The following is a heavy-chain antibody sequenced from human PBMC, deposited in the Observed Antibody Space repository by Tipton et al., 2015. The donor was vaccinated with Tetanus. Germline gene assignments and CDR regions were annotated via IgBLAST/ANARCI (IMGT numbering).Heavy chain of an antibody. CDR3: AREREAAVTSPWPYYYYLLDV. CDR2: IYTSGRP. D-gene: IGHD4-17*01. Sequence: TLSLTCTVSGGSVSRGDYSWSWIRQPPGKGLEWIGNIYTSGRPNYNPSLKSRATISSDGSRNQFSLTLRSVTAADTALYWCAREREAAVTSPWPYYYYLLDVWGQGTAVTVSS. J-gene: IGHJ6*02. CDR1: GGSVSRGDYS. V-gene: IGHV4-61*08.